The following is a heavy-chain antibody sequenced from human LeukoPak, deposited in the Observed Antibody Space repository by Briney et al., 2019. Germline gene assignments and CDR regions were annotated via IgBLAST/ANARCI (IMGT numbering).Heavy chain of an antibody. V-gene: IGHV3-11*04. D-gene: IGHD3-10*01. CDR3: ARELGRGVGAYYYYYMDV. J-gene: IGHJ6*03. CDR2: ISSSGSTI. Sequence: GGSLRLSCAASGFTFSDYYMSWIRQAPGKGLEWLSYISSSGSTIYYGDSVKGRFTISRDNAKNSLYLQMNSLRAEDTAVYYCARELGRGVGAYYYYYMDVWGKGTTVTISS. CDR1: GFTFSDYY.